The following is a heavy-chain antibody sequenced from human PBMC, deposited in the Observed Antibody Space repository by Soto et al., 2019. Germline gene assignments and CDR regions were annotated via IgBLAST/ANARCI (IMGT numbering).Heavy chain of an antibody. Sequence: SETLSLTCTVSGGSISSYYWSWIRQPPGKGLEWIGYIYYSGSTNYNPFLKSRVTISVDTSKNQFSLKLSSVTAADTAVYYCARGQLARPLGGYYYYGMDVWGQGTTVTVSS. D-gene: IGHD1-1*01. CDR2: IYYSGST. CDR3: ARGQLARPLGGYYYYGMDV. V-gene: IGHV4-59*01. J-gene: IGHJ6*02. CDR1: GGSISSYY.